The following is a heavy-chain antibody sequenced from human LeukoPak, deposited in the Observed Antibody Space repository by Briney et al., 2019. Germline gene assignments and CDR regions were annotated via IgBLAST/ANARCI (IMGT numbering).Heavy chain of an antibody. CDR2: IYHSGST. D-gene: IGHD5-18*01. V-gene: IGHV4-38-2*02. CDR3: ASSVGTATKNDY. Sequence: SETLSLTCTVSGYSISSGYYWGWIRQPPGKGLEWIGSIYHSGSTYYNPSLKSRVTISVDTSKNQFSLKLSSVTAADTAVYYCASSVGTATKNDYWGQGTLVTVSS. J-gene: IGHJ4*02. CDR1: GYSISSGYY.